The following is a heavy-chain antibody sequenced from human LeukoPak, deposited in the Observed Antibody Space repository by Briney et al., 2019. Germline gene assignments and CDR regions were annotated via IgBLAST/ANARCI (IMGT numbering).Heavy chain of an antibody. D-gene: IGHD3-16*01. J-gene: IGHJ4*02. Sequence: PGGSLRLSCAASGFTFSSYSMNWVRQAPGKGLEWVSSISSSSSYIYYADSVKGRFTISRDNAKNSLYLQMNSLRAEDTAVYYCASFGNYVWGGDYFDYWGQGTLVTVSS. V-gene: IGHV3-21*01. CDR3: ASFGNYVWGGDYFDY. CDR2: ISSSSSYI. CDR1: GFTFSSYS.